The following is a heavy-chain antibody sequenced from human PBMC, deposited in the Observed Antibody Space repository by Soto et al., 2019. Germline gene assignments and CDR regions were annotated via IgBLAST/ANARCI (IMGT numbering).Heavy chain of an antibody. V-gene: IGHV1-18*04. CDR3: ARGPAGGLRGGVSY. J-gene: IGHJ4*02. CDR2: ISAYNGDT. CDR1: GYTFTNYG. Sequence: QVQLVQSGGEVKKPGASVKDSCKTSGYTFTNYGITWVRQDPGQGLKWMGWISAYNGDTNYAQKFQGRVIMTTDTSTTTAYMELRSLRSDDTAVYYCARGPAGGLRGGVSYWGQGTLVTVSS. D-gene: IGHD2-15*01.